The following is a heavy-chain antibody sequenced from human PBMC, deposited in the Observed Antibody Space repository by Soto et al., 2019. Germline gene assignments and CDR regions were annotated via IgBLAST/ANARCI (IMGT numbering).Heavy chain of an antibody. J-gene: IGHJ6*03. CDR3: TRSGDRRGGLIAAAGTSLNYYYYYYMDV. V-gene: IGHV3-73*01. CDR2: IRSKANSYAT. Sequence: EVQLVESGGGLVQPGGSLKLSCAASGFTFSGSAMHWVRQASGKGLEWVGRIRSKANSYATAYAASVKGRFTISRDDSKNTAYLQMNSLKTEDTAVYYCTRSGDRRGGLIAAAGTSLNYYYYYYMDVWAKGTTVTVSS. CDR1: GFTFSGSA. D-gene: IGHD6-13*01.